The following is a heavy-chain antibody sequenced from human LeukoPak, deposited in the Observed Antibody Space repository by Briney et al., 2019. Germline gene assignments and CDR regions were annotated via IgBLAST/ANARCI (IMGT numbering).Heavy chain of an antibody. Sequence: KSSETLSLTCAVYGGSFSGYYWSWIRQPPGKGLEWIGEINHSGSTNCNPSLKSRVTISVDTSKNQFSLELTSVTAADTAVFYCARLYCSRSVCSPYWLDPWGQGILVSVSS. D-gene: IGHD2-2*01. V-gene: IGHV4-34*01. CDR3: ARLYCSRSVCSPYWLDP. CDR1: GGSFSGYY. J-gene: IGHJ5*02. CDR2: INHSGST.